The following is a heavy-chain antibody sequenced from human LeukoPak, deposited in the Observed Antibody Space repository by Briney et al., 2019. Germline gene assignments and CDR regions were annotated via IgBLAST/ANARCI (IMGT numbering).Heavy chain of an antibody. Sequence: ASVKVSCKAAGYTFTSCGNSWVRQAPGQGLELMGWISVYNGDTNYAQKLQGRVTMITDTSTSTDYMVMMSLRSDDTAVYYCASSSLTAWDFDIWGQATMVTVCS. D-gene: IGHD6-13*01. V-gene: IGHV1-18*01. CDR3: ASSSLTAWDFDI. CDR2: ISVYNGDT. J-gene: IGHJ3*02. CDR1: GYTFTSCG.